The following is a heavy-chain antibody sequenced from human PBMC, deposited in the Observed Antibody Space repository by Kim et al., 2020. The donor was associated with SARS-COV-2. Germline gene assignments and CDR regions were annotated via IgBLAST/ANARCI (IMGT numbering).Heavy chain of an antibody. V-gene: IGHV4-30-2*01. CDR1: GGSISSGGYS. CDR3: ARAIADYYYYYMDV. J-gene: IGHJ6*03. D-gene: IGHD6-13*01. Sequence: SETLSLTCAVSGGSISSGGYSWSWIRQPPGKGLEWIGYIYHSGSTYYNPSLKSRVTISVDRSKNQFSLKLSSVTAADTAVYYCARAIADYYYYYMDVWG. CDR2: IYHSGST.